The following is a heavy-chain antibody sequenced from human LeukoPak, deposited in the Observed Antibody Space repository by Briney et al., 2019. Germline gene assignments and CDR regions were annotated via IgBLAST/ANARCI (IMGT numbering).Heavy chain of an antibody. CDR2: KYARGSS. CDR1: GGSISNYY. J-gene: IGHJ3*02. V-gene: IGHV4-4*07. CDR3: ARGRYCSADICTGGDSFDI. D-gene: IGHD2-15*01. Sequence: SETLSLTCTVSGGSISNYYWSWIRQPAGKGLEWSGRKYARGSSNYNPPVQSRVTMSVDTSKNQFSLKLRSVTAADTAVYYCARGRYCSADICTGGDSFDIWGQGTMVSVS.